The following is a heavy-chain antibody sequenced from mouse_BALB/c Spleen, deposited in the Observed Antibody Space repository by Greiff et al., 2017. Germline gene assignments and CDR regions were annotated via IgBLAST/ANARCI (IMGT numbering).Heavy chain of an antibody. CDR3: ARGAITTGYAMDY. Sequence: VQLQQSGAELVRPGSSVKISCKASGYAFSSYWMNWVKQRPGQGLEWIGQIYPGDGDTNYNGKFKGKATLTADKSSSTAYMQLSSLTSEDSAVYFCARGAITTGYAMDYWGQGTSVTVSS. V-gene: IGHV1-80*01. D-gene: IGHD2-4*01. CDR2: IYPGDGDT. CDR1: GYAFSSYW. J-gene: IGHJ4*01.